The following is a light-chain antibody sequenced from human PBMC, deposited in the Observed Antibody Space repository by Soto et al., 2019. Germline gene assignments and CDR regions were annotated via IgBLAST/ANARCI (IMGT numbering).Light chain of an antibody. CDR2: DVS. CDR3: QHDVAPPPT. V-gene: IGKV3-20*01. Sequence: EIVLTQSPGTLSLSPGERATLSCRASQSVTNNWLAWYQQKPGQAPRLLIYDVSSRSTGIPDRFSSSGSGTDFTLTISKLVPEDCAVYFCQHDVAPPPTFGGGTRVELK. J-gene: IGKJ4*01. CDR1: QSVTNNW.